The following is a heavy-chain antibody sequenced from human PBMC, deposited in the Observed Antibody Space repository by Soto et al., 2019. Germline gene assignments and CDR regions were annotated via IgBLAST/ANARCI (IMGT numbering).Heavy chain of an antibody. V-gene: IGHV4-59*01. CDR3: ARDLWGYCGTDCYPLDV. J-gene: IGHJ6*02. D-gene: IGHD2-21*02. CDR2: LYNTGST. Sequence: PSETLSLTCTVSGGSMISYYWSWIRQPPGKGLEWIGYLYNTGSTIYNPSLESRVTISVDTSKNQFSLKLNSVTAADTAVYYCARDLWGYCGTDCYPLDVWGPGTTVTVSS. CDR1: GGSMISYY.